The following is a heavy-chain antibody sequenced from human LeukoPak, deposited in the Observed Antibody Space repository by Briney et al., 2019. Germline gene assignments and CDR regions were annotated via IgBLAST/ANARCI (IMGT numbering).Heavy chain of an antibody. D-gene: IGHD5-18*01. J-gene: IGHJ6*03. CDR2: ISAYNGNT. Sequence: ASVKVSCKASGYTFTSYGISWVRQAPGQGLEWMGWISAYNGNTNYAQKLQGRVTMTTDTSTSTAYMELRSLRSDDTAVYYCARVATAMVTYYYYYYMDVWGKGTTVTIS. CDR3: ARVATAMVTYYYYYYMDV. V-gene: IGHV1-18*01. CDR1: GYTFTSYG.